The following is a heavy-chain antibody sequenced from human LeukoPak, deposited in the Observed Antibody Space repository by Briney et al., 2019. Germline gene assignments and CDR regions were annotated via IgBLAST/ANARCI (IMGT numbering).Heavy chain of an antibody. CDR2: ISGSGGST. CDR3: AKGYCCGGSCYSGWFGP. Sequence: GGSLRLSCAASGFTFSSYAMSWVRQAPGKGLEWVSAISGSGGSTYYADSVKGRFTISRDNSKNTLYLQMNSLRAEDTAVYYCAKGYCCGGSCYSGWFGPWGQGTLVTVSS. V-gene: IGHV3-23*01. D-gene: IGHD2-15*01. CDR1: GFTFSSYA. J-gene: IGHJ5*02.